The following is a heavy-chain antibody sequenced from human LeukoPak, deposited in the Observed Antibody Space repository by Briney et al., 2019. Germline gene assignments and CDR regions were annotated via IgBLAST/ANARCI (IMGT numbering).Heavy chain of an antibody. J-gene: IGHJ5*02. CDR2: IYYRGNT. V-gene: IGHV4-39*07. CDR3: ARAVVPPSTRDGDWFHP. D-gene: IGHD2-2*01. CDR1: GDSISNDNYF. Sequence: SETLSLTCTVSGDSISNDNYFWGWIRQPPGKGLEWIGSIYYRGNTYYNPSLKSRVTMSIYTSRNQFSLKLNSVTAADTAVYYCARAVVPPSTRDGDWFHPWGPGTLVTVSS.